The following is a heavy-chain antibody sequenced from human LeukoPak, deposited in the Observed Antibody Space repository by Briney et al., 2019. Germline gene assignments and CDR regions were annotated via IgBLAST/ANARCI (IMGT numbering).Heavy chain of an antibody. CDR3: ARDPATVSRYYYYYMDV. J-gene: IGHJ6*03. CDR1: GYTFTGYY. V-gene: IGHV1-2*02. Sequence: ASVKVSCKASGYTFTGYYMHWVRQAPGQGLEWMGWINPNSGGTNYAQKFQGRVTMTRDTSISTAYMELSRLRSDDTAVYYCARDPATVSRYYYYYMDVWGKGTTVSVSS. CDR2: INPNSGGT. D-gene: IGHD4-11*01.